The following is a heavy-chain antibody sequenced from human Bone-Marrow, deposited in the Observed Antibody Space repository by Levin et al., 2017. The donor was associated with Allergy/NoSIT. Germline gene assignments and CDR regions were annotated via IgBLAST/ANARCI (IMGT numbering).Heavy chain of an antibody. J-gene: IGHJ4*02. V-gene: IGHV3-33*01. CDR1: GFTFSSYG. Sequence: GESLKISCAASGFTFSSYGMHWVRQAPGKGLEWVAVIWYDGSNKYYADSVKGRFTISRDNSKNTLYLQMNSLRAEDTAVYYCARELVVVVAATAQDYWGQGTLVTVSS. CDR3: ARELVVVVAATAQDY. CDR2: IWYDGSNK. D-gene: IGHD2-15*01.